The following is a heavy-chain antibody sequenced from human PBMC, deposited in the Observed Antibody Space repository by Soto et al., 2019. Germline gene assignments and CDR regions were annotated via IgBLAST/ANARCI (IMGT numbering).Heavy chain of an antibody. CDR2: IYPDHSDS. V-gene: IGHV5-51*01. D-gene: IGHD6-13*01. J-gene: IGHJ3*02. CDR3: ARGYSSLADAAFDI. CDR1: GYSFTSFR. Sequence: GVPLKLSCKGCGYSFTSFRTARVRQMPGKGLEWMGIIYPDHSDSRYSPSLQGQDTLSADTSISTAYLLWRSLKASDPAMYYCARGYSSLADAAFDIWGQGTMVTVSS.